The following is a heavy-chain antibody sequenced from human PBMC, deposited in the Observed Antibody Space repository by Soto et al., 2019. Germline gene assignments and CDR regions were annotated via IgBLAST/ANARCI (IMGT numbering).Heavy chain of an antibody. V-gene: IGHV4-39*07. D-gene: IGHD6-19*01. Sequence: PSETLSLTCSVSGGSIINMYDYWGCIRQPPGKGLEWIGNINHSGNTNYNPSLKSRVTISVDTSKNQFSLKLSSVTAADTAVYYCATMGIAVAGLRAFDIWGQGTMVTVSS. CDR3: ATMGIAVAGLRAFDI. J-gene: IGHJ3*02. CDR1: GGSIINMYDY. CDR2: INHSGNT.